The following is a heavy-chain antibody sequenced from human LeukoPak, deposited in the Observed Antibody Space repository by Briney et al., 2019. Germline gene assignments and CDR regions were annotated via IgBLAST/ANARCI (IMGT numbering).Heavy chain of an antibody. CDR2: INPNSGGT. J-gene: IGHJ6*02. CDR3: ARVERATPRRYYYYGMDV. D-gene: IGHD5-24*01. V-gene: IGHV1-2*02. CDR1: GYTFTGYY. Sequence: GASVKVSCKASGYTFTGYYMHWVRQAPGQGLEWMGWINPNSGGTNYAQKFQGGVTMTRDTSISTAYMELSRLRSDDTAVYYCARVERATPRRYYYYGMDVWGQGTTVTVSS.